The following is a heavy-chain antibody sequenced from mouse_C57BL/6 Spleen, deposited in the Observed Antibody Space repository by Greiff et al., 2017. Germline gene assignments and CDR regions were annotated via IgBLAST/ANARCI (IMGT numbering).Heavy chain of an antibody. CDR2: IWSGGST. CDR1: GFSLTSYG. CDR3: ARNYYGSSYGYAMDY. D-gene: IGHD1-1*01. Sequence: VQLQQSGPGLVQPSQSLSITCTVSGFSLTSYGVHWVRQSPGKGLEWLGVIWSGGSTDYNAAFISRLSISKDNSTSQVFFKMNSLQADDTAIYYSARNYYGSSYGYAMDYWGQGTSVTVSS. J-gene: IGHJ4*01. V-gene: IGHV2-2*01.